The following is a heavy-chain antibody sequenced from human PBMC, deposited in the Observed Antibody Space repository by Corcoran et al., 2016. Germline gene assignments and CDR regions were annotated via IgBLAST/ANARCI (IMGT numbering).Heavy chain of an antibody. CDR3: AGLREYSSSWSPSDY. J-gene: IGHJ4*02. CDR1: GFTFSRYS. Sequence: EVQLVESGGGLVKPGGSLRLSCAASGFTFSRYSMNWVRQAPGKGLEWVSSISSSSSYISYADSVKGRFTISRDNAKNSLYLQMNSLRAEDTAVYYCAGLREYSSSWSPSDYWGQGTLVTVSS. D-gene: IGHD6-13*01. V-gene: IGHV3-21*01. CDR2: ISSSSSYI.